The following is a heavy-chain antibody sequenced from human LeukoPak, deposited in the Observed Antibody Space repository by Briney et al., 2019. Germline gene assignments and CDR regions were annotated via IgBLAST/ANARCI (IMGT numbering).Heavy chain of an antibody. CDR1: GFTFSSYW. CDR2: IKQDGSEK. CDR3: AVTIGYCSSTSWNGGAFDI. V-gene: IGHV3-7*01. J-gene: IGHJ3*02. Sequence: GGSLRLSCAASGFTFSSYWMSWVRQAPGKGLEWVANIKQDGSEKYYVDSVKGRFTISRDNAKNSLYLQMNSLRAEDTAVYYCAVTIGYCSSTSWNGGAFDIWGQGTMVTVSS. D-gene: IGHD2-2*01.